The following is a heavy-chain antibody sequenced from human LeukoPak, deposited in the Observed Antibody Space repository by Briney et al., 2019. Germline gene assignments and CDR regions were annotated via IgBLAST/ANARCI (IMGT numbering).Heavy chain of an antibody. J-gene: IGHJ4*02. CDR1: GGSISSYY. D-gene: IGHD3-10*01. V-gene: IGHV4-59*01. CDR3: ARDRVGGSGSSPELDY. Sequence: PSETLSLTCTVSGGSISSYYWSWIRQPPGKGLEWIGYIYYSGSTNYNPSLKSRVTISVDTSKNQFSLKLSSVTAADTAVYYCARDRVGGSGSSPELDYWGQGTLVTVSS. CDR2: IYYSGST.